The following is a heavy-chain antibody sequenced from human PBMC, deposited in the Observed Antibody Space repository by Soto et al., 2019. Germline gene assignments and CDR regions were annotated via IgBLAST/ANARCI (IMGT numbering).Heavy chain of an antibody. Sequence: PSETLSLTCTVSGGSISSGGYYWSWIRQHPGKGLEWIGYIYYSGSTYYNPSLKSRVTISVDTSKNQFSLKLSSVTAADTAVYYCARVQVERRPDGMDVWGQGTTVTVSS. CDR1: GGSISSGGYY. CDR2: IYYSGST. V-gene: IGHV4-31*03. D-gene: IGHD1-1*01. CDR3: ARVQVERRPDGMDV. J-gene: IGHJ6*02.